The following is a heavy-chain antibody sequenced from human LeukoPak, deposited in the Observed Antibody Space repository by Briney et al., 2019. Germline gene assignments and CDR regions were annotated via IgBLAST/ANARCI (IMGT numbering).Heavy chain of an antibody. CDR2: INPNSGGT. V-gene: IGHV1-2*02. Sequence: ASVKVSCKASGYTLTSYDINWVRQATGQGLEWMGWINPNSGGTNYAQKFQGRVTMTRDTSMSTAYMELSGLRSDDTAVYYCSRDSGYCSGGSCWYFDFWGQGTLVTVSA. CDR1: GYTLTSYD. D-gene: IGHD2-15*01. J-gene: IGHJ4*02. CDR3: SRDSGYCSGGSCWYFDF.